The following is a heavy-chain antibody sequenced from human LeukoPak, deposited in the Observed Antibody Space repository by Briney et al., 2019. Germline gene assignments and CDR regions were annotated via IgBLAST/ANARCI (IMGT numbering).Heavy chain of an antibody. CDR3: ALGYSGYSSFAY. J-gene: IGHJ4*02. CDR2: IYNSGST. V-gene: IGHV4-59*01. CDR1: GVSISSYY. Sequence: SETLSLTCTVSGVSISSYYWSWIRQPPGKGLEWIGYIYNSGSTNYNPSLKSRVTISVDTSKNQFSLKLSSVTAADTAVYYCALGYSGYSSFAYWGQGTLVTVSS. D-gene: IGHD5-12*01.